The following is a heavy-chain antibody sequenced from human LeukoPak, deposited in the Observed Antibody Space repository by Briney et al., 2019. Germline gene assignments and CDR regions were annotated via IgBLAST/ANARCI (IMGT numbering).Heavy chain of an antibody. J-gene: IGHJ5*02. V-gene: IGHV4-39*01. D-gene: IGHD4-17*01. CDR1: GGSISSSSYY. CDR3: ARRWEYGDYANWFDP. CDR2: IYYSGST. Sequence: TSETLSLTCTVSGGSISSSSYYWGWIRQPPGKGLEWIGSIYYSGSTYYNPSLKSRVTISVDTSKNQFSLKLSSVTAADTAVYYCARRWEYGDYANWFDPWGQGTLVTVSS.